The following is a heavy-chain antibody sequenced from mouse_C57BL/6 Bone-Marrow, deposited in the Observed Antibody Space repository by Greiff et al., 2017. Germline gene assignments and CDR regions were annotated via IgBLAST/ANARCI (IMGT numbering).Heavy chain of an antibody. CDR2: IYPRSGNT. CDR1: GYTFTSYG. D-gene: IGHD2-3*01. Sequence: QVQLQQSGAELARPGASVKLSCKASGYTFTSYGISWVKQRTGQGLEWIGEIYPRSGNTYYNEKFKGKATLTADKSSSTAYMELRSVTSEDSAVYFCARWGYCYYYAMDYWGQGTSVTVSS. V-gene: IGHV1-81*01. J-gene: IGHJ4*01. CDR3: ARWGYCYYYAMDY.